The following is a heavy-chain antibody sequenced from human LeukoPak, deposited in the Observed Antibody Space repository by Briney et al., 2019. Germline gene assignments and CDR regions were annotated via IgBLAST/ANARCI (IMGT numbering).Heavy chain of an antibody. D-gene: IGHD6-6*01. V-gene: IGHV4-34*01. CDR2: VNHSGST. CDR3: ARDRSSSSGRYYYYYMGV. Sequence: SETLSLTCAVYGGSFSGYYWSWIRQPPGKGLEWIGEVNHSGSTNYNPSLKSRVTISVDTSKNQFSLKLSSVTAADTAVYYCARDRSSSSGRYYYYYMGVWGKGTSVTVSS. J-gene: IGHJ6*03. CDR1: GGSFSGYY.